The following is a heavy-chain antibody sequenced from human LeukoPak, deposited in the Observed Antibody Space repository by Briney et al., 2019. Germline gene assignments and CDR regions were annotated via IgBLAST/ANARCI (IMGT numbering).Heavy chain of an antibody. CDR3: ARLGTTVTTITDY. D-gene: IGHD4-17*01. CDR1: GYSFTSYW. J-gene: IGHJ4*02. CDR2: IDPSDSYT. V-gene: IGHV5-10-1*01. Sequence: GESLKISCKGSGYSFTSYWISWVRQMPGKGLEWMGRIDPSDSYTNYSPSFQGHVTISADKSIGTAYLQWSSLKASDTAMYYCARLGTTVTTITDYWGQGTLVTVSS.